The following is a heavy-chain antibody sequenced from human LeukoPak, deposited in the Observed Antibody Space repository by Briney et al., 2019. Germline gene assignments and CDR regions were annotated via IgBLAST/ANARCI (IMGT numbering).Heavy chain of an antibody. CDR1: GYTFTSYG. CDR2: ISAYNGNT. J-gene: IGHJ5*02. Sequence: ASVNVSCKASGYTFTSYGISWVRQAPGQGLEWMGWISAYNGNTNYAQKLQGRVTMTTDTSTSTAYMELRSLRSDDTAVDYCARARDGYDFWSGYSNQRPNWFDPWGQGTLVTVSS. CDR3: ARARDGYDFWSGYSNQRPNWFDP. V-gene: IGHV1-18*01. D-gene: IGHD3-3*01.